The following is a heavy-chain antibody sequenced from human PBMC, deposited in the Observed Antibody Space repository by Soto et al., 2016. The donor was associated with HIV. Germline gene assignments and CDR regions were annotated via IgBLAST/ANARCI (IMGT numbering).Heavy chain of an antibody. V-gene: IGHV3-21*01. CDR3: ARGGAQKRYDILTDPFNY. D-gene: IGHD3-9*01. J-gene: IGHJ4*02. Sequence: EVQLVESGGGLVKPGGSLRLSCAASGFSFSTYSMNWVRQAPGKGLEWVSSISSTSSYIYYADSVKGRFIISRDNAKNSLYLQMNSLRAEDTAVYYCARGGAQKRYDILTDPFNYWGQGTLVTVSS. CDR1: GFSFSTYS. CDR2: ISSTSSYI.